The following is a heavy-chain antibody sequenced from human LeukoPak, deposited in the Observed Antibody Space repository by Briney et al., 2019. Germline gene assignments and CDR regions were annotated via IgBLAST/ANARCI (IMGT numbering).Heavy chain of an antibody. CDR1: GFTLSNYA. J-gene: IGHJ5*02. D-gene: IGHD5-18*01. V-gene: IGHV3-23*01. CDR2: ISGSGGST. Sequence: GGTLRLSCAASGFTLSNYAMSWVRQAPGKGLEWVSAISGSGGSTYYADSVKGRFTISRDNSKNTLYLQMNSLRAEDTAVYYCAKGGGGYSYGPNWFDPWGQGTLVTVSS. CDR3: AKGGGGYSYGPNWFDP.